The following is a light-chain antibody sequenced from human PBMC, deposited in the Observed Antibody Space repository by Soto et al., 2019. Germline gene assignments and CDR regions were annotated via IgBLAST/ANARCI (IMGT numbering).Light chain of an antibody. Sequence: QSVLTQPASVSGSPGQSITISCTRTNSDLGSFNFVSWYQQHPGKAPKVMIYEVAKRPSGISDRFSGSKSGNTASLTISGLQVEDEADYYCCSDASTSSYLFGTGTKVTFL. J-gene: IGLJ1*01. CDR3: CSDASTSSYL. V-gene: IGLV2-23*02. CDR1: NSDLGSFNF. CDR2: EVA.